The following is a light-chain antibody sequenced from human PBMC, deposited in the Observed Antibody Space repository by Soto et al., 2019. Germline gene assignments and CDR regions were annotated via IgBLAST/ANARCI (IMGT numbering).Light chain of an antibody. V-gene: IGKV3-20*01. CDR3: QQCGSSPRSIT. J-gene: IGKJ5*01. Sequence: EIVLTQSPGTLSLSPGERATLSCRASQSISNIYLAWYQQKPGQAPRLLIYGASTRASGIPDRFSGSGSGTDFTLTISRLEPEDFAVYYCQQCGSSPRSITFGQGTRLEIK. CDR2: GAS. CDR1: QSISNIY.